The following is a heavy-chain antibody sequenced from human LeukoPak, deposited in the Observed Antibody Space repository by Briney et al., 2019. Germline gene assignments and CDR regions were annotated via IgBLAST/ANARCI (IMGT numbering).Heavy chain of an antibody. CDR1: GFTFSRFW. V-gene: IGHV3-74*01. CDR3: AGPHTGFDS. Sequence: PGGSLRLSCGASGFTFSRFWMHWVRQAPGKGLVWVSRINSDGSTTTYADSVKGRFTISRDNAKNTLYLQMNSLTAEDTAVYYCAGPHTGFDSWGQGTLVTVSS. J-gene: IGHJ4*02. CDR2: INSDGSTT.